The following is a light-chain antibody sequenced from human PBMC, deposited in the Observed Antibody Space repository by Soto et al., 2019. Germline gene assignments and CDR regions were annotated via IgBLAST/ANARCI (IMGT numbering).Light chain of an antibody. V-gene: IGKV1-5*03. CDR1: QSISSW. J-gene: IGKJ2*01. CDR2: KAS. Sequence: DIQMTQSPSTLSASVGDRVTITCRARQSISSWWAWYQQKPGQAPKLLIYKASSLESGVPARFSGSGSGTEFALNISSLQPDDFATYYCQQYNSYSPRYTFGQGTKVEIK. CDR3: QQYNSYSPRYT.